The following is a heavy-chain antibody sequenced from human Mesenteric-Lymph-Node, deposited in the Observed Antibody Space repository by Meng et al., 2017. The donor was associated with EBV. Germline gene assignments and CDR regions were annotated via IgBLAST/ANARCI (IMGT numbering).Heavy chain of an antibody. J-gene: IGHJ4*02. CDR2: TYFRSKWYN. V-gene: IGHV6-1*01. CDR3: AREPGISVVIAFDF. D-gene: IGHD3-22*01. Sequence: QVQLQQSGPGLVTPSQTLSLTCAIAGDSVSSNSAAWNWIRQSPSRGLEWLGRTYFRSKWYNDYAVSVTGRITINPDTSKNQFSLHLNSMTPEDTAVYYCAREPGISVVIAFDFWGQGTLVTVAS. CDR1: GDSVSSNSAA.